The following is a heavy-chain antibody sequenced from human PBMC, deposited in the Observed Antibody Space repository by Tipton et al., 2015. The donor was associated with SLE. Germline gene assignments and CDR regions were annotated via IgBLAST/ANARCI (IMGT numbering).Heavy chain of an antibody. V-gene: IGHV4-59*08. CDR2: VYYTGSS. J-gene: IGHJ4*02. CDR3: VRLERPATKADY. CDR1: GGPISGHY. D-gene: IGHD5-24*01. Sequence: GLVKPSETLSLTCTVSGGPISGHYWSWIRQPPGKGLEWIGYVYYTGSSDYNPSLKSRVIISVDTSKNQFSLRLSSVTAADTAVYYCVRLERPATKADYWGPGTLVTGFS.